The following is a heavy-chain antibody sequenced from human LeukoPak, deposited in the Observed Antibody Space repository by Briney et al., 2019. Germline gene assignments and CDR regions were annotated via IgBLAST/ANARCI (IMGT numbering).Heavy chain of an antibody. CDR2: IDAKSGGT. CDR3: ARWRGYSSGWSGPFDD. Sequence: ASVTVSCKASGYTFTGHYLHWVRQAPGQGLEWMGWIDAKSGGTKYAQRFQGRVAMTRDTSINTGYMELRSLTSDDTAVYYCARWRGYSSGWSGPFDDWGQGTLVTVSS. J-gene: IGHJ4*02. D-gene: IGHD6-13*01. V-gene: IGHV1-2*02. CDR1: GYTFTGHY.